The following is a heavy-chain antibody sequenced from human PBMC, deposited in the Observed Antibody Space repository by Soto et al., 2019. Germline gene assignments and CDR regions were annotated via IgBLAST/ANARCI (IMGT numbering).Heavy chain of an antibody. Sequence: EVQLVESGGGLVQPGGSLRLSCAASGFTFSSYWMSWVRQAPGKGLEWVANIKQDGSEKYYVHSVKGRFTFSRDNAKNSLYLQMDSLRAEDTAVYYCARSRGYSYGYDYWGQGTLVTVSS. CDR3: ARSRGYSYGYDY. CDR1: GFTFSSYW. V-gene: IGHV3-7*04. CDR2: IKQDGSEK. J-gene: IGHJ4*02. D-gene: IGHD5-18*01.